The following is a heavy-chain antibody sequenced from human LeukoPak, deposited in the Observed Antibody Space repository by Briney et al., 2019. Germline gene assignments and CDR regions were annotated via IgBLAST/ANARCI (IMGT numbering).Heavy chain of an antibody. V-gene: IGHV6-1*01. CDR3: ARSVEMATIGRVFDY. Sequence: SQTLSLTCAISGDSVSSNSAAWNWIRQSPSRGLEWLGRTYYRSKWYNDYAVSVKSRITIDPDTSKNQFSLQLNSVTPEDTAVYYCARSVEMATIGRVFDYWGQGTLVTVSS. J-gene: IGHJ4*02. CDR1: GDSVSSNSAA. D-gene: IGHD5-24*01. CDR2: TYYRSKWYN.